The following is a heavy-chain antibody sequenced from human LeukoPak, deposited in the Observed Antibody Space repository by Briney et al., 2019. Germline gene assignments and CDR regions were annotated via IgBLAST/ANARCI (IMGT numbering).Heavy chain of an antibody. CDR2: IRYDESNK. D-gene: IGHD3-22*01. V-gene: IGHV3-30*02. CDR3: AKIPNYYDSSAYYAS. Sequence: GGSLRHSCSPCGFTFCSYGMQWVRQAPGQGLAGVAFIRYDESNKYYTDSVKGRFTISRDNSKNTLYLQMNSLRAEDTAVYYCAKIPNYYDSSAYYASWGQGTLVTVSS. CDR1: GFTFCSYG. J-gene: IGHJ5*02.